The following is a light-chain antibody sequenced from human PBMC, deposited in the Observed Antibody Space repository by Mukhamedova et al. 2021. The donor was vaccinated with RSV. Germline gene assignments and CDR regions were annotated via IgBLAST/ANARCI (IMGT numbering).Light chain of an antibody. CDR3: QQYYSSEFT. J-gene: IGKJ3*01. V-gene: IGKV4-1*01. Sequence: SLLYSSNNENYLAWYQQKPGQPPKLLIRWASTRESGVPDRFSGSGSGTDFTLTISTLQAEDVAVYYCQQYYSSEFTFGPGTKVD. CDR1: SLLYSSNNENY. CDR2: WAS.